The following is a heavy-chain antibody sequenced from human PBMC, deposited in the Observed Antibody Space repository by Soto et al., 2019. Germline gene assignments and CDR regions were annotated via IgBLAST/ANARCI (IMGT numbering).Heavy chain of an antibody. Sequence: QVQLVQSGAEVKKPESSVKVSCKAPGGTFSTYAISWVRQAPGQGLEWMGGIIPTFGTANYAQRCQDRVAISADESTNAVYMELSSLRSEGTAVYFCASGIQLWLRRINHGYSRWGQGTLVTVSS. V-gene: IGHV1-69*12. CDR2: IIPTFGTA. J-gene: IGHJ4*02. D-gene: IGHD5-18*01. CDR3: ASGIQLWLRRINHGYSR. CDR1: GGTFSTYA.